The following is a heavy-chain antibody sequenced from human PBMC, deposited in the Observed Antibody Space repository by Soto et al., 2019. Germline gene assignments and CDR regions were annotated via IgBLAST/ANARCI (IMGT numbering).Heavy chain of an antibody. D-gene: IGHD2-21*01. CDR2: ISSSSSYI. V-gene: IGHV3-21*01. Sequence: GGSLRLSCAASGFTFSSYSMNWVRQAPGKGLEWVSSISSSSSYIYYADSVKGRFTISRDNAKNSLYLQMNSLRAEDTAVYYCAIVCPTGDCHSANYFDYWGQGTLVTVSS. CDR1: GFTFSSYS. CDR3: AIVCPTGDCHSANYFDY. J-gene: IGHJ4*02.